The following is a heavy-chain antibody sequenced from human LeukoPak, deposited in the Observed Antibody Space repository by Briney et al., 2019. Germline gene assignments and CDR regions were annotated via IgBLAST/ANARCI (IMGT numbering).Heavy chain of an antibody. V-gene: IGHV4-34*01. J-gene: IGHJ5*02. CDR1: GGSFSGYY. CDR2: INHSGSA. D-gene: IGHD6-19*01. Sequence: PSETLSLTCAVYGGSFSGYYWSWIRQPPGKGLEWIGEINHSGSAIYNPCLKSRVTISVDTSKNQFSLKLSSVTAADTAVYYCARGLTAVPWGQGTLVTVSS. CDR3: ARGLTAVP.